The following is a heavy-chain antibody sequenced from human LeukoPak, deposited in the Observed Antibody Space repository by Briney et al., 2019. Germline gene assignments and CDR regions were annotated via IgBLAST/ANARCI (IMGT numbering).Heavy chain of an antibody. CDR3: ARDGDSSGWYFIDY. V-gene: IGHV1-2*02. Sequence: ASVKVSCKASGYTFTGYYMHWARQAPGQGLEWMGWINPNSGGTNYAQKFQGRVTMTRDTSISTAYMELSRLRSDDTAVYYCARDGDSSGWYFIDYWGQGTLVIVSS. J-gene: IGHJ4*02. D-gene: IGHD6-19*01. CDR2: INPNSGGT. CDR1: GYTFTGYY.